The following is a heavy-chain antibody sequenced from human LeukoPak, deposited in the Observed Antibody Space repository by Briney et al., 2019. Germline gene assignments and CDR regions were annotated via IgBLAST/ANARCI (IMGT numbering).Heavy chain of an antibody. Sequence: GASVKVSCKASGYTFTSYDINWVRQATGQGLEWMGWMNPNSGNTGYAQKFQGRVTMTTDTSTSTAYMELRSLRSDDTAVYYCAREVPYDSSRYYQPFDYWGQGTLVTVSS. CDR3: AREVPYDSSRYYQPFDY. D-gene: IGHD3-22*01. CDR2: MNPNSGNT. J-gene: IGHJ4*02. V-gene: IGHV1-8*01. CDR1: GYTFTSYD.